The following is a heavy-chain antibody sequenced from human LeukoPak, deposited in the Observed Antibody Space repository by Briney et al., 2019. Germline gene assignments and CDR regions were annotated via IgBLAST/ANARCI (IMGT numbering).Heavy chain of an antibody. D-gene: IGHD3-22*01. J-gene: IGHJ4*02. CDR1: GFTVSSNY. Sequence: GGSLRLSCAASGFTVSSNYMSWVRQAPGKGLEWVSIIYSGGSTYYADSVKVRFTISRDNSKNTLYLQLNSLRAEDTAVYYCARLHSLIRAQPDDCWGQKTLVTVSS. CDR2: IYSGGST. CDR3: ARLHSLIRAQPDDC. V-gene: IGHV3-53*01.